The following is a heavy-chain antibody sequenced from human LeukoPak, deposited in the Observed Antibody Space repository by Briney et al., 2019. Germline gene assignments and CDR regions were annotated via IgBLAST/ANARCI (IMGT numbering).Heavy chain of an antibody. CDR3: AKDADPYYYDSSGEAFDY. CDR1: GFTFDDYA. J-gene: IGHJ4*02. D-gene: IGHD3-22*01. V-gene: IGHV3-9*01. CDR2: ISWNSGSI. Sequence: PGRSLRLSCAASGFTFDDYAMHWVRQAPGKGLEWVSGISWNSGSIGYADSVKGRFTISRDNAKNSLYLQINSLRAEDTALYYCAKDADPYYYDSSGEAFDYWGQGTLVTVSS.